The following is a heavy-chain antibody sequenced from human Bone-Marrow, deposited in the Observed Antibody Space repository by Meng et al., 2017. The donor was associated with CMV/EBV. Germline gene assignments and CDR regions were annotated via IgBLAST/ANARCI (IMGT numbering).Heavy chain of an antibody. CDR3: ARTAGGSYYHFYY. CDR1: GYTFTGYY. J-gene: IGHJ4*02. D-gene: IGHD1-26*01. CDR2: INPNSGGT. Sequence: ASVKVSCKASGYTFTGYYMHWVRQAPGQGLEWMGWINPNSGGTNYAQKFQGRVTMTRDTSISTAYMELSRPRSDDTAVYYCARTAGGSYYHFYYREQGTQVTVSS. V-gene: IGHV1-2*02.